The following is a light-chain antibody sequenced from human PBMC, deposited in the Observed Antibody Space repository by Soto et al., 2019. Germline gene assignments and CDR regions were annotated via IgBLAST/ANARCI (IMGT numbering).Light chain of an antibody. J-gene: IGLJ2*01. CDR1: SSDVGGYNY. CDR3: ATWDDSLPAV. CDR2: EVS. Sequence: QSALTQPASVSGSPGQSITISCTGTSSDVGGYNYVSWYQQHPGKAPKLMIYEVSNRPSGVPDRFSGSKSGTSASLAISGLQSEDEADYYCATWDDSLPAVFGGGTKLTVL. V-gene: IGLV2-14*01.